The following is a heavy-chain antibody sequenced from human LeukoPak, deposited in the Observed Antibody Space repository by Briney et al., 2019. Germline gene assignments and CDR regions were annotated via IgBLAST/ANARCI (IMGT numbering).Heavy chain of an antibody. Sequence: PGRSLRLPCAASGFSFSGYGMHWVRQAPGKGLEWVAFIRYDGSNEYYADSVKGRFTISRDKSKNTLSLQMNGLRVEDTAVYYCAKVMPPGRIRFYSYYMDVWGKGTTVTVS. CDR1: GFSFSGYG. CDR2: IRYDGSNE. V-gene: IGHV3-30*02. J-gene: IGHJ6*03. CDR3: AKVMPPGRIRFYSYYMDV. D-gene: IGHD2-15*01.